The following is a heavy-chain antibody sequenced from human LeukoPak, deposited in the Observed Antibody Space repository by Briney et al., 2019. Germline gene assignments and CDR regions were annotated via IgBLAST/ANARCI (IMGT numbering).Heavy chain of an antibody. J-gene: IGHJ4*02. CDR3: AVATNVYGIGGGSCYSLGISLDH. CDR1: GGSLSSRFYY. CDR2: IHHSGST. V-gene: IGHV4-39*07. D-gene: IGHD2-15*01. Sequence: PSETLSHTRTVSGGSLSSRFYYWGWIRHPPGKALEWMGSIHHSGSTSYIPSRKSRVTISVDTSKNQFSLKLSSVTAADTAVYYCAVATNVYGIGGGSCYSLGISLDHWGQGTLVTVSS.